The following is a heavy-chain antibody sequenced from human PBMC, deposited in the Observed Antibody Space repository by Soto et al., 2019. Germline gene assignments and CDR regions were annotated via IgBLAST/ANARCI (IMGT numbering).Heavy chain of an antibody. CDR3: ARDRGYGDPYWYFDL. CDR1: GFTFSSYW. J-gene: IGHJ2*01. D-gene: IGHD4-17*01. CDR2: INSDGSRT. Sequence: EVQLVESGGGLVQPGGSLRLSCAASGFTFSSYWMHWVRQAPGKGLVWVSRINSDGSRTTYADSVKGRFTVSRDNAKNTLYLQMDSLRAGDTAVYYCARDRGYGDPYWYFDLWGRGTLVTVSS. V-gene: IGHV3-74*01.